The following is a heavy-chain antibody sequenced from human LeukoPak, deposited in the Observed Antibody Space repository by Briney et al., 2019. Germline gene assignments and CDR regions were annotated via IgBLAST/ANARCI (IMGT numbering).Heavy chain of an antibody. V-gene: IGHV4-34*01. CDR2: INHSGST. D-gene: IGHD1-26*01. CDR1: GGSFSGYY. CDR3: ARVIGIVGAFGY. Sequence: PSETLSLTCAVYGGSFSGYYWSWIRQPPGKGLEWIGEINHSGSTNYNPSLKSRVTISVDTSKNQFSLKLSSVTAADTAVYYCARVIGIVGAFGYWGQGNLVTVSS. J-gene: IGHJ4*02.